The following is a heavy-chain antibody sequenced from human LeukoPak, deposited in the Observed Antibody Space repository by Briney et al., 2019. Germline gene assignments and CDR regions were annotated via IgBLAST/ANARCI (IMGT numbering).Heavy chain of an antibody. CDR3: AHTRHGATPTRLDF. Sequence: ESGPTLVKPTQTLTLTCSFSGFSLTSRGEGVAWIRQPPGKTPEWLALIYWDDNKRFRPSLQNRLTVSKDTSKNQVVLSMTKMDPLDTGTYYCAHTRHGATPTRLDFWGQGILVVVS. CDR1: GFSLTSRGEG. CDR2: IYWDDNK. V-gene: IGHV2-5*02. J-gene: IGHJ4*02. D-gene: IGHD4/OR15-4a*01.